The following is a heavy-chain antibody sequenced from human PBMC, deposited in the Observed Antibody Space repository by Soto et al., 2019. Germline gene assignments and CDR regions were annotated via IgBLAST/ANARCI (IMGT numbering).Heavy chain of an antibody. Sequence: EVQLVETGGGLIQPGGSLRLSCAASGFTVSSNYMSWVRQAPGKGLEWVSVIYSGGSTYYADSVKGRFTISRDNSKNTLYLQMNSLRAEDTAVYYCATSSWLVGSGYNGMDVWGQGTTVTVSS. CDR3: ATSSWLVGSGYNGMDV. CDR1: GFTVSSNY. D-gene: IGHD3-10*01. J-gene: IGHJ6*02. CDR2: IYSGGST. V-gene: IGHV3-53*02.